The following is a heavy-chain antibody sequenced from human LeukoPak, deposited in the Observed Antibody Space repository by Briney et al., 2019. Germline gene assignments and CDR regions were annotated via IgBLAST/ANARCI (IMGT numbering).Heavy chain of an antibody. D-gene: IGHD7-27*01. Sequence: PGRSLRLSCAASGFTFDDYAMHWVRQAPGKGLEWVSGISWNSGSIVYADSVKGRFTISRDNAKNSLYLQMNSLRAEDTALYYCAKDLWGSAKYYFDYWGQGTLVTVSS. CDR3: AKDLWGSAKYYFDY. CDR1: GFTFDDYA. J-gene: IGHJ4*02. CDR2: ISWNSGSI. V-gene: IGHV3-9*01.